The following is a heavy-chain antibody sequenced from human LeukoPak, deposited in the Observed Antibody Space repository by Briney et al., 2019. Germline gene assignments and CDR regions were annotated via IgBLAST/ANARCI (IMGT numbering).Heavy chain of an antibody. J-gene: IGHJ1*01. D-gene: IGHD6-19*01. CDR3: TTGLDSSGWYVRYFQH. CDR1: GITFTNAW. Sequence: PGGSLRLSCAASGITFTNAWMSWVRQAPGKGLEWVGRIKSKTDGGTTDYAAPVKGRFSISRDDSKNTLSLQMNSLQIEDTAVYYCTTGLDSSGWYVRYFQHWGQGTLVTVSS. CDR2: IKSKTDGGTT. V-gene: IGHV3-15*01.